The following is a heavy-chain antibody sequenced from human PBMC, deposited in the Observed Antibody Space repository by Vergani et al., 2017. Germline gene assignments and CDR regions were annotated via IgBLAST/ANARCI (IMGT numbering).Heavy chain of an antibody. Sequence: EVQLVESGGGLVQPGGSLRLSCEASGFTFSSYWMSWVRQAPGKGLEWVANIKQDGSEKYYVDSVKGRFTISRDNAKNSLYRQMNSLRAEDTAVYYCAYHGSGSYYFDYWGQGTLVTVSS. CDR2: IKQDGSEK. CDR3: AYHGSGSYYFDY. D-gene: IGHD3-10*01. J-gene: IGHJ4*02. CDR1: GFTFSSYW. V-gene: IGHV3-7*03.